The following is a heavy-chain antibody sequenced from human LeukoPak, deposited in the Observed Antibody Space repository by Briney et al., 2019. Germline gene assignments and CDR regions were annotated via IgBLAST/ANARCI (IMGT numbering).Heavy chain of an antibody. CDR1: GFTFGDYA. Sequence: GGSLRLSCTASGFTFGDYAMSWFRQAPGKGLEWVGFIRSKAYGGTTEYAASVKGRFTISRDDSKSIAYLQMNSLKTEDTAVYYCTRGPNPNDFWSGYYDDYWGQGTLATVSS. CDR3: TRGPNPNDFWSGYYDDY. V-gene: IGHV3-49*03. CDR2: IRSKAYGGTT. D-gene: IGHD3-3*01. J-gene: IGHJ4*02.